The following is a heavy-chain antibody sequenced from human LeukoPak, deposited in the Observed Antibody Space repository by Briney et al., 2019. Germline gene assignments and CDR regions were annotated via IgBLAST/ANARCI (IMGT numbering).Heavy chain of an antibody. D-gene: IGHD3-3*01. J-gene: IGHJ3*02. CDR1: GYTFTGYY. CDR2: INPNSGGT. CDR3: ARDLQKIAYYDFWSGYYYDAFDI. Sequence: ASVKVSCKASGYTFTGYYMHWVRQAPGQGLEWMGWINPNSGGTNYAQKFQGRVTMTRDTSISTAYMELSRLRSDDTAVYYCARDLQKIAYYDFWSGYYYDAFDIWGQGTMVTVSS. V-gene: IGHV1-2*02.